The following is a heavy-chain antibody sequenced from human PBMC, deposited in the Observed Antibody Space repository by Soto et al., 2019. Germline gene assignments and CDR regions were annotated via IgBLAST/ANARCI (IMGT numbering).Heavy chain of an antibody. Sequence: PSETLSLTCTVSGGSISSSSYYWGWIRQPPGKGLEWIGSIYYSGSTYYNPSLKSRVTISVDTSKNQFSLKLSSVTAADTAVYYCASLHSYYDFWSGDYHAPAFDIWGQGTMVTVSS. D-gene: IGHD3-3*01. CDR3: ASLHSYYDFWSGDYHAPAFDI. CDR2: IYYSGST. CDR1: GGSISSSSYY. J-gene: IGHJ3*02. V-gene: IGHV4-39*01.